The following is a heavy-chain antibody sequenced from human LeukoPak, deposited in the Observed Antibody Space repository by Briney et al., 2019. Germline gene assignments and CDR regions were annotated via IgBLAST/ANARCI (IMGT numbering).Heavy chain of an antibody. J-gene: IGHJ4*02. D-gene: IGHD2-15*01. CDR1: GFTFSSYA. V-gene: IGHV3-23*01. CDR2: ISGRGGST. CDR3: AKARDTGYCSGGSCYSGLFDY. Sequence: PGGSLRLSCAASGFTFSSYAMSWVRQAPGKGLEWVSAISGRGGSTYYANSVKGRFTISRDNSKNTLYLQMNSLRAEDTAVYYCAKARDTGYCSGGSCYSGLFDYWGQGTLVTVSS.